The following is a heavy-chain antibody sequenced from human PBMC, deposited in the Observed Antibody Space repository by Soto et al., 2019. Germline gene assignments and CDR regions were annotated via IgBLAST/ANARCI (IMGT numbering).Heavy chain of an antibody. CDR1: GYTFTTYL. V-gene: IGHV1-3*04. Sequence: QVQLVQSGADVKKPGASVKVSCNASGYTFTTYLIHWVRQAPGERLEWMGWINTGNGNTKYSHELQGRVTITRDTSATTAYMELNSLTSEDTAVYYCARALYGDPLDSWRQGTLVTVSS. D-gene: IGHD4-17*01. J-gene: IGHJ4*02. CDR2: INTGNGNT. CDR3: ARALYGDPLDS.